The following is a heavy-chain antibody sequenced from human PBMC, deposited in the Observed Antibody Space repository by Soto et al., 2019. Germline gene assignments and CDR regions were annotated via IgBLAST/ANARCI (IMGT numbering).Heavy chain of an antibody. V-gene: IGHV3-48*01. CDR1: GFTFSTYS. CDR3: ARGIAAYFDY. D-gene: IGHD6-6*01. CDR2: ITGSSSTI. J-gene: IGHJ4*02. Sequence: EVQLVESGGGLVQPVGSLRLSCTASGFTFSTYSMNWVRQAPGKGLEWVSYITGSSSTIYYADSVKGRFTISRDNAKKSLYLQMNSLRAEDTSVYDCARGIAAYFDYWGQGTLVTVSS.